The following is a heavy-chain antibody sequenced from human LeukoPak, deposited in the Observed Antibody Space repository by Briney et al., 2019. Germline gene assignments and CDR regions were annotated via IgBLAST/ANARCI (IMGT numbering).Heavy chain of an antibody. J-gene: IGHJ3*02. Sequence: ASVKVSCKASGYTFTSYAMNWVRQAPGQGLEWMGWINTNTGNPTYAQGFTGRFVFSFDTSVSTAYLQISSLEAEDTAVYYCARERRFLAVAGTRQAFDIWGQGTMVTVSS. CDR1: GYTFTSYA. D-gene: IGHD6-19*01. CDR3: ARERRFLAVAGTRQAFDI. V-gene: IGHV7-4-1*02. CDR2: INTNTGNP.